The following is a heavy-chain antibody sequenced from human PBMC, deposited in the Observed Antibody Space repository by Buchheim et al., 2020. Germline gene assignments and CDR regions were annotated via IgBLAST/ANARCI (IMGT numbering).Heavy chain of an antibody. CDR3: ARGRYSGSYPYYYYYYGMDV. CDR1: GGSFSGYY. Sequence: QVQLQQWGAGLLKPSETLSLTCAVYGGSFSGYYWSWIRQPPGKGLEWIGEINHSGSTNYNPSLKSRVTISVDTSKNQFPLKLSSVTAADTAVYYCARGRYSGSYPYYYYYYGMDVWGQGTT. J-gene: IGHJ6*02. D-gene: IGHD1-26*01. CDR2: INHSGST. V-gene: IGHV4-34*01.